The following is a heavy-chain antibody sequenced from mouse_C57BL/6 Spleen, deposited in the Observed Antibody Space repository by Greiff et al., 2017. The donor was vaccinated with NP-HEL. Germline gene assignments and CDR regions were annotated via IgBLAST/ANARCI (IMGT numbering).Heavy chain of an antibody. V-gene: IGHV1-18*01. CDR2: INPNNGGT. CDR3: ARSNYYGSSYGFAY. J-gene: IGHJ3*01. Sequence: EVQLQQSGPELVKPGASVKIPCKASGYTFTDYNMDWVKQSHGKSLEWIGDINPNNGGTIYNQKFKGKATLTVDKSSSTAYLELRSLTSEDTAVYYCARSNYYGSSYGFAYWGQRTLVTVSA. CDR1: GYTFTDYN. D-gene: IGHD1-1*01.